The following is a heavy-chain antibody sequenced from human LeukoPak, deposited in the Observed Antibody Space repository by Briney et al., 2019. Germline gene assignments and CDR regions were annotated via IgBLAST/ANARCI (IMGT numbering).Heavy chain of an antibody. CDR1: GLTFSSYA. V-gene: IGHV3-23*01. Sequence: GGSLRLSCAASGLTFSSYAMSWVRQAPGKGLEWVSAISGSGGSTYYADSVKGRFTISRDNSKNTLYLRMNSLRAEDTAVYYCAKGHMIVVVPAAYDYWGQGTLVTVSS. D-gene: IGHD2-2*01. CDR2: ISGSGGST. CDR3: AKGHMIVVVPAAYDY. J-gene: IGHJ4*02.